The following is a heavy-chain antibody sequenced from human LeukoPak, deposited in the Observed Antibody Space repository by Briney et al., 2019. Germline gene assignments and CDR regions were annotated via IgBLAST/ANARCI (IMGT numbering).Heavy chain of an antibody. CDR2: INPNSGGT. CDR3: AREVPPDGSGSPGGTIAEPYFDY. D-gene: IGHD3-10*01. V-gene: IGHV1-2*02. J-gene: IGHJ4*02. CDR1: GYTFTGYY. Sequence: ASVKVSCKASGYTFTGYYMHWVRQAPGQGPEWMGWINPNSGGTNYAQKFQGRVTMTRDTSISTAYMELSRLRSDDTAVYYCAREVPPDGSGSPGGTIAEPYFDYWGQGTLVTVSS.